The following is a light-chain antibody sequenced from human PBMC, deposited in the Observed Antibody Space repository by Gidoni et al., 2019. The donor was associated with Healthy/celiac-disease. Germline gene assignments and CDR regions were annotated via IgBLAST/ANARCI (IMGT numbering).Light chain of an antibody. V-gene: IGKV3-15*01. Sequence: EIVMPPSPDTLSVSPGERATLSCRASQSVSSNLAWYQQKPGQAPRLLIYGASTRATGIPARFSGSGSGTEFTLTISSLQSEDFAVYYCQQYNNWPRTFGQGTKVEIK. CDR2: GAS. CDR1: QSVSSN. J-gene: IGKJ1*01. CDR3: QQYNNWPRT.